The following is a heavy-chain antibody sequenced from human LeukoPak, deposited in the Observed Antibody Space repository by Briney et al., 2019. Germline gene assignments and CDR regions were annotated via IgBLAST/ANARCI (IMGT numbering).Heavy chain of an antibody. Sequence: SDTLSLTCTVSGGSISSGSYYWSWIRQPAGKGLEWIGRIYTSGSPNYNPSLKSRVTMSVDTSKNQFSLKLSSVTAADTAVYYCARDGWGSLPNWFDPWGQGTLVTVSS. V-gene: IGHV4-61*02. CDR2: IYTSGSP. D-gene: IGHD1-26*01. J-gene: IGHJ5*02. CDR3: ARDGWGSLPNWFDP. CDR1: GGSISSGSYY.